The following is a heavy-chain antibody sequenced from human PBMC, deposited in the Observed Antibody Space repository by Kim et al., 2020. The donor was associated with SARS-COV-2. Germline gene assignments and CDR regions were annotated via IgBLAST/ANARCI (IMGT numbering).Heavy chain of an antibody. CDR1: GGTFSSYA. Sequence: SVKVSCKASGGTFSSYAISWVRQAPGQGLEWMGGIIPIFGTANYAQKFQGRVTITADESTSTAYMELSSLRSEDTAVYYCARRGAIVVVPAAIEMGGWFDPWGQGTLVTVSS. V-gene: IGHV1-69*13. CDR2: IIPIFGTA. J-gene: IGHJ5*02. D-gene: IGHD2-2*01. CDR3: ARRGAIVVVPAAIEMGGWFDP.